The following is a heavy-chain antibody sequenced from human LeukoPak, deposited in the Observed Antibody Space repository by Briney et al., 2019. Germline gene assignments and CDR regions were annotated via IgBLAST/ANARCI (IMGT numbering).Heavy chain of an antibody. CDR1: GFTFSSYA. J-gene: IGHJ5*02. V-gene: IGHV3-66*02. CDR2: IYSGGST. D-gene: IGHD1-26*01. CDR3: YRERGSGSNDNWFDP. Sequence: GGSLRLSCAASGFTFSSYAMSWVRQAPGKGREWVSVIYSGGSTYYADSVKVRFTISRDNCKNTLYLQINSLSLEGSAVAHYYRERGSGSNDNWFDPWGQGTLVTVSS.